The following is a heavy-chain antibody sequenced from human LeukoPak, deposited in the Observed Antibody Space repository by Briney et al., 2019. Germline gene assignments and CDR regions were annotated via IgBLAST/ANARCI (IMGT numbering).Heavy chain of an antibody. Sequence: ASVKVSCKASGYTFNNFGISWVRQAPGQGLEWMGWISAYNGNTNYAQKLQNRVTMTAETSTDPAYIGPGSLESEGTALDYWADAGICCGDCYLEYFQNWGQGTLVTVSS. CDR1: GYTFNNFG. V-gene: IGHV1-18*01. D-gene: IGHD2-21*02. CDR2: ISAYNGNT. J-gene: IGHJ1*01. CDR3: ADAGICCGDCYLEYFQN.